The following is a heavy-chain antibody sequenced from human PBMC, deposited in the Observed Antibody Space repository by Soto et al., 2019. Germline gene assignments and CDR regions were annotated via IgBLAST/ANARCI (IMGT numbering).Heavy chain of an antibody. J-gene: IGHJ5*02. CDR3: ARLVVVAPVANA. CDR1: GGSISYSSYY. CDR2: IFYTGTT. Sequence: PSETLSLTCSVSGGSISYSSYYWGWIRQPPGKGLEWVGGIFYTGTTYYSPSLKDRVIISVDTSKNSFSLNLTSVTAADTAVYFCARLVVVAPVANAWGQGTLVTVSS. V-gene: IGHV4-39*02. D-gene: IGHD2-2*01.